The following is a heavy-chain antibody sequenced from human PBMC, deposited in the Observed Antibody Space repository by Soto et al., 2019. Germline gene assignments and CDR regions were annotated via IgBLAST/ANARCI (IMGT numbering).Heavy chain of an antibody. D-gene: IGHD2-21*02. CDR1: GGSISSGGYY. J-gene: IGHJ3*02. CDR3: ARPRVVVTAIAAFDI. Sequence: TLSLTCTVSGGSISSGGYYWSWIRQHPGKGLEWIGYIYYSGSTYYNPSLKSRVTISVDTSKNQFSPKLSSVTAADTAVYYCARPRVVVTAIAAFDIWGQGTMVTVSS. V-gene: IGHV4-31*03. CDR2: IYYSGST.